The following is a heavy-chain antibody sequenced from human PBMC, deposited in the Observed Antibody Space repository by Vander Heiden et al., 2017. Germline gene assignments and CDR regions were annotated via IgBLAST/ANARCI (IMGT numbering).Heavy chain of an antibody. D-gene: IGHD3-10*01. CDR1: GFTFSSYW. J-gene: IGHJ4*02. V-gene: IGHV3-7*01. CDR2: IKQDGSEK. CDR3: ARVLWVAGEEFFDY. Sequence: EVQLVESGGGLVQPGGSLRLSCAASGFTFSSYWMSWVRQAPGKGLEWVANIKQDGSEKYYVDAGKGRFTISRDNAKNSLHLQMNSMRHEDTAVYYWARVLWVAGEEFFDYWGEGNPVSVSS.